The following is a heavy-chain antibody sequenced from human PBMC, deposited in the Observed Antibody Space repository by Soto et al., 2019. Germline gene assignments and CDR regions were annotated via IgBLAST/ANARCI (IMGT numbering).Heavy chain of an antibody. CDR2: MYYSGSI. CDR3: AGHGGNSAPGS. Sequence: QLQLQESGPGLVKPSETRSLTCTVSGGSISSSNYHWGWIRQPPGKGLEWIGSMYYSGSIYYNPPLKSLVTLSVDTSKHQSPLKRPSVTAPDPAVYHCAGHGGNSAPGSWCKGTRVTVSS. CDR1: GGSISSSNYH. V-gene: IGHV4-39*01. D-gene: IGHD2-15*01. J-gene: IGHJ4*02.